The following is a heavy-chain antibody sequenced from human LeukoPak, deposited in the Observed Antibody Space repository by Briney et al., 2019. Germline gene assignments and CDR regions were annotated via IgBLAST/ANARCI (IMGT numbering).Heavy chain of an antibody. CDR3: AKDSRIVSLVGPDAFDI. V-gene: IGHV3-30*02. CDR2: IRYDGSNK. Sequence: PGGSLRLSCAASGFTFSSYGMHWVRQAPGKGLEWVAFIRYDGSNKYYADSVKGRFTISRDNSKNTLYLQMNSLRAEDTAVYYCAKDSRIVSLVGPDAFDIWGQGTMVTVSS. D-gene: IGHD2-8*02. CDR1: GFTFSSYG. J-gene: IGHJ3*02.